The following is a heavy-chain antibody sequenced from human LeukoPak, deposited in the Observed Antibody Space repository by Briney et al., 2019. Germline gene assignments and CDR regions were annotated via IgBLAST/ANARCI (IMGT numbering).Heavy chain of an antibody. V-gene: IGHV1-46*01. D-gene: IGHD3-22*01. J-gene: IGHJ5*02. CDR3: ARGWNYYDSSGSSFDP. CDR2: INPDSGST. Sequence: ASVKVSCKASGYTFTSYHMHWVRQAPGQGLEWMGIINPDSGSTSYAQKFQGRVTMTRDTSISTAYMELSRLTSDDTAVYYCARGWNYYDSSGSSFDPWGQGTLVTVSS. CDR1: GYTFTSYH.